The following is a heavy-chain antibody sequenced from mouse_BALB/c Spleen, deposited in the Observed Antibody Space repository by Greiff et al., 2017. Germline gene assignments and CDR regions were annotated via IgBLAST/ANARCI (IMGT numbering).Heavy chain of an antibody. J-gene: IGHJ3*01. CDR2: ISYSGST. D-gene: IGHD4-1*01. CDR1: GYSITSDYA. V-gene: IGHV3-2*02. CDR3: ARGGLGRALFAY. Sequence: EVQLQQSGPGLVKPSQSLSLTCTVTGYSITSDYAWNWIRQFPGNKLEWMGYISYSGSTSYNPSLKSRISITRDTSKNQFFLQLNSVTTEDTATYYCARGGLGRALFAYWGQGTLVTVSA.